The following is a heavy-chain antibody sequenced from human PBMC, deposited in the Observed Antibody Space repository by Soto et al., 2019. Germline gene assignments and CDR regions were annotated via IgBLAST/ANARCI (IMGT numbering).Heavy chain of an antibody. Sequence: QVQLVQSGAEVKKPGASVKISCKASGYTFTRYTMNWVRQAPGQRLEWMGWINPDNGNTKSSQKFQDRVIITRDTSPGKAYMGLSSLRSEDTGVYLWARGNGKGQAGPWGQGTLVTVSS. V-gene: IGHV1-3*01. D-gene: IGHD2-8*01. CDR1: GYTFTRYT. CDR2: INPDNGNT. J-gene: IGHJ5*02. CDR3: ARGNGKGQAGP.